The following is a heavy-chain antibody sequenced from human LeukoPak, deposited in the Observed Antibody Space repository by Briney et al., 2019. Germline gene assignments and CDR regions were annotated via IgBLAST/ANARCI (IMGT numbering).Heavy chain of an antibody. CDR3: TRELLSLQQGLDY. CDR1: GFTFSTYA. D-gene: IGHD2/OR15-2a*01. V-gene: IGHV3-21*01. Sequence: GGSLRLSCAASGFTFSTYAMSWVRQAPGKGLEGVSSVSSSGTKIFYADSVRGRFTVSRDNAGNSLSLQMDSLRVEDTAVYYCTRELLSLQQGLDYWGQGTLVTVSS. CDR2: VSSSGTKI. J-gene: IGHJ4*02.